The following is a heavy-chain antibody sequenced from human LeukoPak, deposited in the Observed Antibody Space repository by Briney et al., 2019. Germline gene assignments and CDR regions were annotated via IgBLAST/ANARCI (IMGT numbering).Heavy chain of an antibody. D-gene: IGHD3-22*01. Sequence: PGGSLRLSCAASGFTFSSYWMHWVRQAPGKGLVWVSRINMDGSTTTYADSVKGRFTISRDNAENTLYLQMNSLRAEDTAVYYCARDRSHDSSGYYLLWGQGTLVTVSS. V-gene: IGHV3-74*01. CDR1: GFTFSSYW. J-gene: IGHJ4*02. CDR3: ARDRSHDSSGYYLL. CDR2: INMDGSTT.